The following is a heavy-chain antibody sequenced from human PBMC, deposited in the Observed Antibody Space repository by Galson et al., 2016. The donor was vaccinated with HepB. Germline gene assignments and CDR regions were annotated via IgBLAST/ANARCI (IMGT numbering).Heavy chain of an antibody. CDR1: GFSLSSSGEG. D-gene: IGHD3-9*01. V-gene: IGHV2-5*02. J-gene: IGHJ4*02. CDR2: VYWDDDK. CDR3: PPCFFFDWFAFDY. Sequence: PALVKPTQTLTLTCTFSGFSLSSSGEGVGWIRQPPGQALEWLALVYWDDDKRYSPSLRSRLTISKATSTHQVVLTITNMDPVDTAPYYCPPCFFFDWFAFDYWGLGTLVVVSS.